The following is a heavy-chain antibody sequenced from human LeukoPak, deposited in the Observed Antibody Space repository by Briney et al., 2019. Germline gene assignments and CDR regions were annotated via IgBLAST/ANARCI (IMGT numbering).Heavy chain of an antibody. CDR2: IYVGGSS. Sequence: SETLSLTCTVSGDSLSGFSWNWIRQSAGKGLDWIGRIYVGGSSNYNPSLRGRVTMSVDMSTNQFSLKLRTLTAADTATYYCARVSPVTVAGFDYWGQGVRVTVSS. D-gene: IGHD6-19*01. J-gene: IGHJ4*02. V-gene: IGHV4-4*07. CDR1: GDSLSGFS. CDR3: ARVSPVTVAGFDY.